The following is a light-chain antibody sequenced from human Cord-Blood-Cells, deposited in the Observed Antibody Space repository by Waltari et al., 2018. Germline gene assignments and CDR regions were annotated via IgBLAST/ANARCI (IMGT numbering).Light chain of an antibody. J-gene: IGKJ1*01. V-gene: IGKV1-39*01. CDR3: QQSYSTPWT. CDR1: QSISSY. CDR2: AAS. Sequence: DIQMTQSPSSLSASVGDRVTITCRARQSISSYLNWYQQKPGKATKLLIYAASSLQSGVPSRFRGSGSGTDFNLTISSLQPEDFATYYCQQSYSTPWTFGQGTKVEIK.